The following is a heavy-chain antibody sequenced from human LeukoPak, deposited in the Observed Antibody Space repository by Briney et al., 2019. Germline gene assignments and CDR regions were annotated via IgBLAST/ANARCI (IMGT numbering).Heavy chain of an antibody. J-gene: IGHJ4*02. CDR2: ISSSGSTI. Sequence: PGGSLRLSCAASGFTFSSYEMNWDRQAPGKGLEWVSYISSSGSTIYYADSVKGRFTISRDNAKNSLYLQMNSLRAEDTAVYYCAREDILTGYFIDYWGQGTLVTVSS. CDR1: GFTFSSYE. CDR3: AREDILTGYFIDY. V-gene: IGHV3-48*03. D-gene: IGHD3-9*01.